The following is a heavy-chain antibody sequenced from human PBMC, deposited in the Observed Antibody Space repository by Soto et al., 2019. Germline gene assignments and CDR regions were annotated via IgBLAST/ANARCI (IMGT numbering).Heavy chain of an antibody. CDR2: IYYSGST. V-gene: IGHV4-59*01. Sequence: SETLSLTCTVSGGSISSYYWSWIRQPPGKGLEWIGYIYYSGSTNYNPSLKSRGTISVDTSKNQFSLKLSSVTAADTAVYYCARDYYDSSGYYSFFDYWGQGTLVTVSS. D-gene: IGHD3-22*01. J-gene: IGHJ4*02. CDR1: GGSISSYY. CDR3: ARDYYDSSGYYSFFDY.